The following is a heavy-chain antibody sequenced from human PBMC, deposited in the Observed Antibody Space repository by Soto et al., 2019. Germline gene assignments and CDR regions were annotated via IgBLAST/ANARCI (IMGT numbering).Heavy chain of an antibody. CDR1: GDTFSSHA. D-gene: IGHD6-19*01. CDR3: ARETSSTYSSGWPYFFDY. Sequence: QVQLVQSGAEVKKPGSSVKVSCNASGDTFSSHAINWVRQAPGQGLEWMGRIIPIFDTTNYAQKFQGRVTLTADESTSTAYMDLSSLRSEDSAVYYCARETSSTYSSGWPYFFDYWGPGTLVTVSS. J-gene: IGHJ4*02. CDR2: IIPIFDTT. V-gene: IGHV1-69*18.